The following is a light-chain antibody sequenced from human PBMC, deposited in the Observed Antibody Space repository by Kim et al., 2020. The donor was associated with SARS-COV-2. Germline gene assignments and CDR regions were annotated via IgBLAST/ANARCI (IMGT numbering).Light chain of an antibody. CDR3: QVWDSSSDHRGV. Sequence: SYELTRPPSVSVAPGKTARITCGGNNIGSKSVHWYQQKPGQAPVLVIYYDSDRPSGIPERFSGSNSGNTATLTISRVEAGDEADYYCQVWDSSSDHRGV. J-gene: IGLJ3*02. V-gene: IGLV3-21*04. CDR2: YDS. CDR1: NIGSKS.